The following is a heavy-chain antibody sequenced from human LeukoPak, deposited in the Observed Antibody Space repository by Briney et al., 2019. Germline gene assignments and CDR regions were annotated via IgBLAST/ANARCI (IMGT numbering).Heavy chain of an antibody. J-gene: IGHJ4*02. D-gene: IGHD5-18*01. V-gene: IGHV3-23*01. CDR2: IFGSGGSP. CDR3: GKTTAGYSSGQKPAWPVDY. CDR1: GFTFGSFA. Sequence: GGSLRLSCTTSGFTFGSFAMYWVRQAPGKGLDWIAGIFGSGGSPHYADSVKGRFTISRDNSKNTVYLQINSLRAEDTAVYYCGKTTAGYSSGQKPAWPVDYWGQGTLVTVSS.